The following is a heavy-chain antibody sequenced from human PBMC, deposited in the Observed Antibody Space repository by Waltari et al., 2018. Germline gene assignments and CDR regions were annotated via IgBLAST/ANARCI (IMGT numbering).Heavy chain of an antibody. Sequence: EVQLVETGGGLIQPGGSLRLSCAASGFAVSSNYMSWVRQAPGKGRDWVSVIETGGYTYYAESVRCRFTISRDNSKNMVYLQMNSLRADDTAVYFCARHDYCDYWGQGTLVTVSS. CDR1: GFAVSSNY. CDR2: IETGGYT. J-gene: IGHJ4*02. V-gene: IGHV3-53*02. CDR3: ARHDYCDY.